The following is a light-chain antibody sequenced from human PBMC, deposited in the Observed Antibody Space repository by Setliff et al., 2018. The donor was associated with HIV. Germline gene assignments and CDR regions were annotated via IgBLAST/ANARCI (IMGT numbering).Light chain of an antibody. V-gene: IGLV1-44*01. CDR3: AAWDESLNGFYV. CDR2: GTN. CDR1: SSNIGSNT. J-gene: IGLJ1*01. Sequence: QSALTRPPSVSGAPGQRVTISCTGSSSNIGSNTVNWYQKLPGTAPKVLIYGTNQRASGVPDRFSGSASGTSASLAISGLQSEDEADYYCAAWDESLNGFYVFGTGTKVTVL.